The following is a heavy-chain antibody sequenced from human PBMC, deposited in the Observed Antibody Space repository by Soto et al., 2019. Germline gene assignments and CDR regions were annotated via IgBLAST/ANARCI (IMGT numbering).Heavy chain of an antibody. J-gene: IGHJ4*02. V-gene: IGHV1-2*02. CDR1: GYTFTGYY. CDR3: ARVSLSGIAAEPDFDY. Sequence: ASVKVSCKASGYTFTGYYMHWVRQAPGQGLEWMGWINPNSGGTNYAQKFQGRVTMTRDTSISTAYMELSRLRSDDTAVYYCARVSLSGIAAEPDFDYWGQGTLVNVPS. D-gene: IGHD6-13*01. CDR2: INPNSGGT.